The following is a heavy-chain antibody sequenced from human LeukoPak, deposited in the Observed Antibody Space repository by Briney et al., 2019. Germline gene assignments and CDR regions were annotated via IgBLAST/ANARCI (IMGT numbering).Heavy chain of an antibody. J-gene: IGHJ4*02. CDR3: ARDYGTTGWHTFDY. Sequence: SQTLSLTCVVSGDSVSSKNGAWNWIRQSPSRGLEWLGRTYYRSKWYNDYAESMEGRMTISQDTSKNQYSLHLNSVTPDDTAVYYCARDYGTTGWHTFDYWGQGTLVTVSS. CDR1: GDSVSSKNGA. CDR2: TYYRSKWYN. V-gene: IGHV6-1*01. D-gene: IGHD6-19*01.